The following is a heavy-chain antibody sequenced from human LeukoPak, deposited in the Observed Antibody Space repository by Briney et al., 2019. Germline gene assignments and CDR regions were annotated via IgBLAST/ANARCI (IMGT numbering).Heavy chain of an antibody. CDR2: ISYDGSNK. CDR3: AKDKRALGPLDAFDI. D-gene: IGHD7-27*01. Sequence: GGSLRLSCAASGFTFSSYAMHWVRQAPGKGLEWVAVISYDGSNKYYADSVKGRFTISRDNSKNTLYLQMNSLRAEDTAVYYCAKDKRALGPLDAFDIWGQGTMVTVSS. CDR1: GFTFSSYA. J-gene: IGHJ3*02. V-gene: IGHV3-30-3*01.